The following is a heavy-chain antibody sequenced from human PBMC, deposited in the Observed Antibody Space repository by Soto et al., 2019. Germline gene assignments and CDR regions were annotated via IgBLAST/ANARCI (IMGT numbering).Heavy chain of an antibody. CDR2: IYYSGST. CDR1: GGSISSGDYY. V-gene: IGHV4-30-4*01. J-gene: IGHJ5*02. Sequence: SETLSLTCTVSGGSISSGDYYWSWIRQPPGKGLEWIGYIYYSGSTYYTPSLKSRLTISVDTSKDQFSLKLSSVTAADTAVYYCARVPVVDTSAYYPNWFDPWGQGTLVTVSS. D-gene: IGHD3-22*01. CDR3: ARVPVVDTSAYYPNWFDP.